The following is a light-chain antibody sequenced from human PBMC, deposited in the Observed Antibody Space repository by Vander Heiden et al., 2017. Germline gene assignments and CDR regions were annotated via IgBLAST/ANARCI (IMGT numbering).Light chain of an antibody. Sequence: EIVLTQSPGTLSLSPGERATLSCRASQSVGNNYLAWYQQKPGQAPRLLIYDASTRATGIPDRFSGSGSGTDFTLTISRLEPEDFAVYYCQQYGRSPRTFGQGTKLEIK. V-gene: IGKV3-20*01. CDR2: DAS. CDR3: QQYGRSPRT. J-gene: IGKJ2*02. CDR1: QSVGNNY.